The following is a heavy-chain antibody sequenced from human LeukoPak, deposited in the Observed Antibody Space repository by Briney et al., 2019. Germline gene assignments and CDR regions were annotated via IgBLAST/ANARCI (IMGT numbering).Heavy chain of an antibody. CDR1: GYTFTTYY. V-gene: IGHV1-46*01. CDR3: ARARLSAFDI. CDR2: VNPSGGTT. Sequence: ASVKVSCKASGYTFTTYYLHWVRQAPGQGLEWMGIVNPSGGTTMNAQKFQDRLTMTRDTSTSTVYKDLSSLTSEDTAVYYCARARLSAFDIWGLGTMVTVSS. J-gene: IGHJ3*02.